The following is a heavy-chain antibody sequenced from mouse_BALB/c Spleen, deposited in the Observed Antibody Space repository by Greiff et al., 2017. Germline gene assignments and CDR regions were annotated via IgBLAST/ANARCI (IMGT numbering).Heavy chain of an antibody. J-gene: IGHJ1*01. V-gene: IGHV5-6-4*01. CDR1: GFTFSSYT. Sequence: EVKVVESGGGLVKPGGSLKLSCAASGFTFSSYTMSWVRQTPEKRLEWVATISSGGSYTYYPDRVKGRFTISRDNAKNTLYLQMSSLKSEDTAMYYCTRVEAMITGCYFDVWGAGTTVTVSS. CDR3: TRVEAMITGCYFDV. D-gene: IGHD2-4*01. CDR2: ISSGGSYT.